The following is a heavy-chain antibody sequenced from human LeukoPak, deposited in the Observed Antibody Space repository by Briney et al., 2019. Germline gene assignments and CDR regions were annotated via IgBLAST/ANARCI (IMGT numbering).Heavy chain of an antibody. D-gene: IGHD1-20*01. J-gene: IGHJ5*02. Sequence: KSSETLSLTCTVSGGSISSGNYYWSWIRQPAGKGLEWIGRIYTSGSTNYNPSLKSRVTISVDTSKNQFSLKVSSVTAADTAMYYCARERAGPNWNDEWNWFDPWGQGTLVTVSS. V-gene: IGHV4-61*02. CDR3: ARERAGPNWNDEWNWFDP. CDR2: IYTSGST. CDR1: GGSISSGNYY.